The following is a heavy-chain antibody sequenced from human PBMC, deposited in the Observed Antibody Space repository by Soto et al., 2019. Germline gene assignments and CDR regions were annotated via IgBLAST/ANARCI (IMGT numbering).Heavy chain of an antibody. Sequence: VGSLRRSFVVSGCPCRVYCMNLVRQAPGRGPEWVASISSGGNFIYYADSVRGRFTISRDNAENSLYLQMNSLGVEDTSTYYCARTIIAFGEVIPPNWFDPWGQGTHVTVSS. CDR1: GCPCRVYC. V-gene: IGHV3-21*06. CDR3: ARTIIAFGEVIPPNWFDP. J-gene: IGHJ5*02. CDR2: ISSGGNFI. D-gene: IGHD3-16*02.